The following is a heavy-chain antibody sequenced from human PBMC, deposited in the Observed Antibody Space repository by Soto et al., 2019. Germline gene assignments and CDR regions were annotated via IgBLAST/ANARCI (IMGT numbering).Heavy chain of an antibody. D-gene: IGHD3-10*01. Sequence: AGVKVSCKASGYTFTSYYMHWVRQAPGQGLEWMGIINPSGGSTSYAQKFQGRVTMTRDTPTSTVYMELSSLRSEDTAVHYCARDKGRITMVRGFISGLWWVYGKAVWGQGTTVTVS. CDR2: INPSGGST. V-gene: IGHV1-46*01. CDR1: GYTFTSYY. J-gene: IGHJ6*01. CDR3: ARDKGRITMVRGFISGLWWVYGKAV.